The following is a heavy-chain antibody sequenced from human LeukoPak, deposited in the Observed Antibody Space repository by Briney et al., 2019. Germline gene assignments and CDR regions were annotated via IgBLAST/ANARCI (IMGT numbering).Heavy chain of an antibody. J-gene: IGHJ4*02. CDR1: GGSISSGSYY. V-gene: IGHV4-61*02. CDR3: ARQPRCGDYRIDY. CDR2: IYTSGST. D-gene: IGHD4-17*01. Sequence: SETLSLTCTVSGGSISSGSYYWSWIRQPAGKGLEWIGRIYTSGSTNYNPSLKSRVTISADTSKNQFSLKLSSVTAADTAVYYCARQPRCGDYRIDYWGQGTLVTVSS.